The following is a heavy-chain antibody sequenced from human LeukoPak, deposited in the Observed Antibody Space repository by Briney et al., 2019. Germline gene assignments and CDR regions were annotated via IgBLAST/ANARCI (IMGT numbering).Heavy chain of an antibody. CDR2: ITWGDGDP. CDR3: ARGNYRSAQTMFDS. D-gene: IGHD6-25*01. CDR1: GFTFYDYA. Sequence: GGSLRLSCAASGFTFYDYAMHWLRQVPGKGLEWIPLITWGDGDPYYADSVRGRFSISRDNTRDSLYLQMSSLRPEDTAFYFCARGNYRSAQTMFDSWGPGTLVTVSS. V-gene: IGHV3-43D*03. J-gene: IGHJ4*02.